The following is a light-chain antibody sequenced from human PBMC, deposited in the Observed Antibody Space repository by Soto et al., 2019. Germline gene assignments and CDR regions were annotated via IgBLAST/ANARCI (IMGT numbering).Light chain of an antibody. J-gene: IGKJ5*01. V-gene: IGKV3-11*01. CDR1: RSVGSY. Sequence: EIVLTQSPATLSLSPGEGTTLSCRASRSVGSYLDWYQQKLGQAPRLLIYDASKRATGIPARFSGSGSGTDFTLTINSLEPEDFAVYYCQQRNYWPITFGQGTRLEIK. CDR3: QQRNYWPIT. CDR2: DAS.